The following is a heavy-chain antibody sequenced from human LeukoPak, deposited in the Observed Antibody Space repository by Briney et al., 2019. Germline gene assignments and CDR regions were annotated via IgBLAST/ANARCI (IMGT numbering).Heavy chain of an antibody. CDR2: INSDGRIT. Sequence: GGSLRLSCVASGFTFSSYWMHWVRQVPGKGPVWVSRINSDGRITSYADSVKGRFTISRDNAKNTLYLQMNSLRADDTAVYYCTKDASYARENDNSGFFIDWGQGTLVTVSS. J-gene: IGHJ4*02. CDR3: TKDASYARENDNSGFFID. CDR1: GFTFSSYW. V-gene: IGHV3-74*01. D-gene: IGHD3-22*01.